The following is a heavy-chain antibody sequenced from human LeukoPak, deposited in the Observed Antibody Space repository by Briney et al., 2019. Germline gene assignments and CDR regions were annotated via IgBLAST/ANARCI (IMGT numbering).Heavy chain of an antibody. V-gene: IGHV3-23*01. Sequence: GGSLRLSCAASGFTFRSYVMSWVRLAPGKGLEWVSGLNTDGAWIYYADSVKGRFTISRDNSENTLYPQMNSLRVEDTAIYYCAKSTAPCSRGSCYSALESWGQGILVTVSS. D-gene: IGHD2-15*01. CDR1: GFTFRSYV. CDR3: AKSTAPCSRGSCYSALES. J-gene: IGHJ4*02. CDR2: LNTDGAWI.